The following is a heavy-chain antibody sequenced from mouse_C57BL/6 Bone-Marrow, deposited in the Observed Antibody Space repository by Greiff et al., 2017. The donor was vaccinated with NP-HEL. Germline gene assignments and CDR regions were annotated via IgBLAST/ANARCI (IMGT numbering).Heavy chain of an antibody. CDR2: IFPGSGST. Sequence: QVHVKQSGPELVKPGASVKISCKASGYTFPDYYIHWVKQRPGQGLEWIGWIFPGSGSTYYNEKFKGKATLTVDKSSSTAYMLLSSLTSEDSAVYFCARRGLGRWYAMDYWGQGTSVTVSS. J-gene: IGHJ4*01. CDR3: ARRGLGRWYAMDY. D-gene: IGHD4-1*01. V-gene: IGHV1-75*01. CDR1: GYTFPDYY.